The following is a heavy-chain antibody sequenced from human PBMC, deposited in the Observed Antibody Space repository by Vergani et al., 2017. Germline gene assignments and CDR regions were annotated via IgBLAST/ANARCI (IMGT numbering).Heavy chain of an antibody. Sequence: EVPLVPSGAVVKTPGESLKISCKCSAYSFTNYWIGWVRQMPGKGLEWMGIIHPGDSDTRYSPSFQGQVTISADKSISTVYLQWSSLKASDTAMYYCARQQYYYESSGYHGNFDYWGQGTLVTVSS. J-gene: IGHJ4*02. D-gene: IGHD3-22*01. CDR1: AYSFTNYW. V-gene: IGHV5-51*01. CDR3: ARQQYYYESSGYHGNFDY. CDR2: IHPGDSDT.